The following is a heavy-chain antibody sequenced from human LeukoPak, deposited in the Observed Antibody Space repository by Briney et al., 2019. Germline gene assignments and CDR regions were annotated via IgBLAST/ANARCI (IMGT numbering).Heavy chain of an antibody. CDR1: GGSISSSSYY. CDR3: ARLGSCYSCNWFDP. Sequence: PSETLSLTCTVSGGSISSSSYYWGWIRQPPGKGLEWIGSIYYSGSTYYNPSLKSRVTISVDTSKNQFSLKLSSVTAADTAVYYRARLGSCYSCNWFDPWGQGTLVTVSS. D-gene: IGHD2-15*01. CDR2: IYYSGST. V-gene: IGHV4-39*01. J-gene: IGHJ5*02.